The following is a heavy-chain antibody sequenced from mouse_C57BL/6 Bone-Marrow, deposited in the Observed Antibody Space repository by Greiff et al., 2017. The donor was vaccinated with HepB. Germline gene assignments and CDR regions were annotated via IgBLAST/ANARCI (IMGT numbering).Heavy chain of an antibody. CDR3: ARMGGNYPYYYALDF. Sequence: DVQLQESGGDFVKPGGSLKLSCAASRFTFSTYGMSWVRQTPDTRLEWVSTISSGGSYTYYPDSVKGRFTISRDNAKNTLYLQMSSLRSEDTAMYYCARMGGNYPYYYALDFWGQGTPVTVSS. V-gene: IGHV5-6*01. J-gene: IGHJ4*01. CDR2: ISSGGSYT. CDR1: RFTFSTYG. D-gene: IGHD2-1*01.